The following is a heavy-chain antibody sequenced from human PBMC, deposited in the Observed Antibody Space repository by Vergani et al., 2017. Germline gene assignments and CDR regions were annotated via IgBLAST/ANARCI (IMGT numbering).Heavy chain of an antibody. J-gene: IGHJ4*02. CDR3: ADIAAAAYYLDY. D-gene: IGHD6-13*01. CDR1: GFTFSSYW. Sequence: VQLVESGGGLVQPGGSLRLSCAASGFTFSSYWMSWVRQAPGKGLEWVANIKQDGSEKYYVDSVKGRFTISRDNSKNTLYLQMNSLRAEDTAVYYCADIAAAAYYLDYWGQGTLVTVSS. V-gene: IGHV3-7*01. CDR2: IKQDGSEK.